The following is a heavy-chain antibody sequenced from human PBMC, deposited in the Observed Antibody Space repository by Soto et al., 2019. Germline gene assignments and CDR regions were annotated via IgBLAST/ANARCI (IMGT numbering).Heavy chain of an antibody. CDR2: IYYSGST. D-gene: IGHD2-2*01. CDR3: ARVYVVVPAATGDDAFDI. Sequence: SETLSLTCTVSGGSISSGDYYWSWIRQPPGKGLEWIGYIYYSGSTYYNPSLKSRVTISVDTSKNQFSLKLSSVTAADTAVYYCARVYVVVPAATGDDAFDIWGQGTMVTVSS. V-gene: IGHV4-30-4*01. J-gene: IGHJ3*02. CDR1: GGSISSGDYY.